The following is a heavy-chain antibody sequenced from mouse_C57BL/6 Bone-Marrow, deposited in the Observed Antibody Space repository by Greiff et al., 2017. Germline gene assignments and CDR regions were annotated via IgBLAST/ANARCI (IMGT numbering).Heavy chain of an antibody. CDR3: ARICCGDLGDWYFDV. CDR2: INPNYGTT. D-gene: IGHD2-13*01. J-gene: IGHJ1*03. CDR1: GYSFTDYN. V-gene: IGHV1-39*01. Sequence: EVQLQQSGPELVKPGASVKISCKASGYSFTDYNMNWVKQSTGKSLEWIGVINPNYGTTSYNQKFKGKATLTVDQSSSTAYMQLNMLTSEDSAVDYCARICCGDLGDWYFDVWGTGTTVTVSS.